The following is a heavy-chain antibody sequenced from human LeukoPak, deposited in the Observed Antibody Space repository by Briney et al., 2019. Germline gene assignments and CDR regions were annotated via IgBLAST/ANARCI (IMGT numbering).Heavy chain of an antibody. CDR1: GFTFSSYS. D-gene: IGHD3-3*01. V-gene: IGHV3-48*04. CDR3: ARGRRWDTIFGVATDY. Sequence: GGSLRLSCAASGFTFSSYSMNWVRQAPGKGLVWVSYISSDSNTMYYADSVKGRFTISRDNAKNSLYLQMNSLRAEDTAVYYCARGRRWDTIFGVATDYWGQGTLVTVSS. CDR2: ISSDSNTM. J-gene: IGHJ4*02.